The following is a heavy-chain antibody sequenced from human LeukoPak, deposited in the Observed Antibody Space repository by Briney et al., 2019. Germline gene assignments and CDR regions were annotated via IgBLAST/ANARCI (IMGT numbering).Heavy chain of an antibody. J-gene: IGHJ4*02. CDR2: VSYDGSNK. CDR3: ARVPYDSSGYDY. V-gene: IGHV3-30*04. Sequence: GRSLRLSCAASGFTFSSYAMHWVRQAPGKGLEWVAVVSYDGSNKYYADSVKGRFTISRDNSENTLYLQMNSLRAEDTAVYYCARVPYDSSGYDYWGQGTLVTVSS. CDR1: GFTFSSYA. D-gene: IGHD3-22*01.